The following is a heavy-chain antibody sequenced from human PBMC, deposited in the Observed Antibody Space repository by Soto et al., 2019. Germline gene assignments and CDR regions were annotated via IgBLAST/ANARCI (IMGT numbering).Heavy chain of an antibody. CDR3: AKAERGYCSSTSCPKLYYYYYYGMDV. J-gene: IGHJ6*02. Sequence: GGSLRLSXAASGFTFDDYAMHWVRPAPGKGLEWVSGISWTSGSIGYADSVKGRFTISRDNAKNSLYLQMNSLRAEDTALYYCAKAERGYCSSTSCPKLYYYYYYGMDVWGQGTTVTVSS. CDR1: GFTFDDYA. CDR2: ISWTSGSI. V-gene: IGHV3-9*01. D-gene: IGHD2-2*01.